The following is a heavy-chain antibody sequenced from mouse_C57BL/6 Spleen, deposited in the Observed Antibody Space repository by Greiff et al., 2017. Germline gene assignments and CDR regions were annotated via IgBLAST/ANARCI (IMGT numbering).Heavy chain of an antibody. CDR3: AFITTLRGDFDV. D-gene: IGHD1-1*01. CDR2: IYPGSGST. Sequence: QVQLQQPGAELVKPGASVKMSCKASGYTFTSYWITWVKQRPGQGLEWIGEIYPGSGSTNYNEKFKSKATLTVDKSSSTAYMQLSSLTSEDSAVYYCAFITTLRGDFDVWGTGTTVTVSS. V-gene: IGHV1-55*01. CDR1: GYTFTSYW. J-gene: IGHJ1*03.